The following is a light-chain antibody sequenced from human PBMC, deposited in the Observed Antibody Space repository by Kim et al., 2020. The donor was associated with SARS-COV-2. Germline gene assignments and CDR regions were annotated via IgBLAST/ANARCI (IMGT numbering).Light chain of an antibody. V-gene: IGKV1-39*01. J-gene: IGKJ3*01. CDR1: QSISSH. Sequence: ASVGDRVTITCRTTQSISSHLNWYQQKPGRAPKLLISAASTLQGGVPSRFSGSGSETDFTLTISSLQPDDFATYFCEQSYITPFTFGPGTKVDIK. CDR2: AAS. CDR3: EQSYITPFT.